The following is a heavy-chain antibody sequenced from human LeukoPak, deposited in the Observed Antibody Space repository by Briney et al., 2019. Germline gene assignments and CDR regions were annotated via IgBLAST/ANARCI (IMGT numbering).Heavy chain of an antibody. CDR1: GFTFSSYD. Sequence: GGSLRLSCAASGFTFSSYDMHWVRQATGKGLEWVSYISSSISTIYYADSVKGRFTISRDNAKNSLYLQMNSLTAEDTAVYYWARVPRAGDTDMGREGDYWGQGTLVTVSS. J-gene: IGHJ4*02. V-gene: IGHV3-48*04. CDR3: ARVPRAGDTDMGREGDY. D-gene: IGHD5-18*01. CDR2: ISSSISTI.